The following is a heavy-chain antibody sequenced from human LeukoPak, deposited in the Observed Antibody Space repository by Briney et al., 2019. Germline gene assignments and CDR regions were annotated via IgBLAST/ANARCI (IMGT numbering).Heavy chain of an antibody. CDR3: ARGGWEEYLTN. J-gene: IGHJ4*02. D-gene: IGHD2/OR15-2a*01. CDR1: GGSISSYY. CDR2: IYYSGST. Sequence: SETLSLTCTVSGGSISSYYWSWIRQPPGKGLEWIGYIYYSGSTYYNPSLKSRVTISVDTSKNQFSLKVSSVTAADTAVYYCARGGWEEYLTNWGQGNLVTVSS. V-gene: IGHV4-59*01.